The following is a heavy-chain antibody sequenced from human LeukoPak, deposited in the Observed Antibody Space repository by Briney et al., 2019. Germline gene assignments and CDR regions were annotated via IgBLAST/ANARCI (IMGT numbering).Heavy chain of an antibody. D-gene: IGHD6-19*01. Sequence: SETLSLTCTFSGGSISSYYWSWIRQPAGKGLKWIGRIYTSGSTNYNPSLKSRVTMSVDTSKNQFSLKLSSVTAADTAVYYCARATSGWLFDYWGQGTLVTVSS. CDR2: IYTSGST. V-gene: IGHV4-4*07. CDR1: GGSISSYY. J-gene: IGHJ4*02. CDR3: ARATSGWLFDY.